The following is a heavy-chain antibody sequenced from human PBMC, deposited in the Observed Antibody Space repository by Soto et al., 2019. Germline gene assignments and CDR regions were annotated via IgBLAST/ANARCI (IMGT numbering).Heavy chain of an antibody. D-gene: IGHD6-6*01. Sequence: PSETLSLTCTVSGGSISSGGYYWSWIRQHPGKGLEWIGYIYYSGSTYYNPSLKSRVTISVDTSKNQFSLKLSSVTAADTAVYYCAREEGYSSSVFDYWGQGTLVTVSS. CDR2: IYYSGST. V-gene: IGHV4-31*03. CDR3: AREEGYSSSVFDY. J-gene: IGHJ4*02. CDR1: GGSISSGGYY.